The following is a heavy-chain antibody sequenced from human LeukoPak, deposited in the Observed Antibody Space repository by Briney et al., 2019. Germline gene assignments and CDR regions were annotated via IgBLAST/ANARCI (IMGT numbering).Heavy chain of an antibody. CDR3: ARQIDYSSYVAIDS. J-gene: IGHJ4*02. V-gene: IGHV4-39*01. D-gene: IGHD4-11*01. Sequence: SETLSLTCTVSGGSISRSNYFWHWIRQPPGKGLEWVGTIYYSGDTYYNASLKSRVTISVDASKSQFSLKLSSVTAADTSVYYCARQIDYSSYVAIDSWGQGMLVTVSS. CDR2: IYYSGDT. CDR1: GGSISRSNYF.